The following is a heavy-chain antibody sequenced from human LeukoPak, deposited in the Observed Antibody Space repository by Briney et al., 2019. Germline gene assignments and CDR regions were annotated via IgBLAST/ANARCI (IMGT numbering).Heavy chain of an antibody. V-gene: IGHV3-43D*03. CDR3: AKGTSSWHEFDN. Sequence: GGSLRLSCAASGFTFDDYAMHWVRQPLGKGLEWVSLITWDGDNTYYTDSVKGRFTISRDNSENSLYLQMNSLRAEDTALYYCAKGTSSWHEFDNWGQGTLVTVSS. CDR2: ITWDGDNT. J-gene: IGHJ4*02. D-gene: IGHD6-13*01. CDR1: GFTFDDYA.